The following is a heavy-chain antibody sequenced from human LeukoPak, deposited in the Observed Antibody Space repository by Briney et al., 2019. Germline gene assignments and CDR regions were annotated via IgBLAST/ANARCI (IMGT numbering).Heavy chain of an antibody. J-gene: IGHJ2*01. V-gene: IGHV1-18*01. CDR2: ISAYNGNT. Sequence: GASVKVSCKASGYTFTTYGISWVRQAPGQGLEWMGWISAYNGNTNYAQKLQGRVAITTDTSTSTAYMELRSLRSDDTAVYYCARAGLMVRGPYPLWYFDLWGRGTLVTVSS. CDR1: GYTFTTYG. D-gene: IGHD3-10*01. CDR3: ARAGLMVRGPYPLWYFDL.